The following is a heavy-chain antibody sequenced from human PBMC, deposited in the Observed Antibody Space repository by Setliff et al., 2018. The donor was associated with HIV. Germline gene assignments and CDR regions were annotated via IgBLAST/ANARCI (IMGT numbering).Heavy chain of an antibody. CDR2: IKSKTDDGSI. CDR3: RSQVGDNSFWSGIVT. D-gene: IGHD3-3*01. CDR1: GSTFSRAP. J-gene: IGHJ4*02. V-gene: IGHV3-15*01. Sequence: SLKISCEGSGSTFSRAPMSWVRQAPGKGLEWVGRIKSKTDDGSIDYAVPVKGRFTISRDDSKNTLYLQMNGLQTEDTAVHYCRSQVGDNSFWSGIVTWGQGTLVTVSS.